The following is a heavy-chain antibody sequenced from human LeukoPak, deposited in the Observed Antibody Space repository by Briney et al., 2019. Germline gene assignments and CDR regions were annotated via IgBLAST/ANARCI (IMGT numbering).Heavy chain of an antibody. CDR3: ARRMAESYYDSSGYPSLGY. D-gene: IGHD3-22*01. V-gene: IGHV1-2*02. CDR1: GYTFTSYG. Sequence: ASVKVSCKASGYTFTSYGISWVRQAPGQGVEWMGWINPDSGGTNYAQQFQGRVTMTRDTSISTAYMDLSRLTSDDTGVYYCARRMAESYYDSSGYPSLGYWGQGTLVTVSS. CDR2: INPDSGGT. J-gene: IGHJ4*02.